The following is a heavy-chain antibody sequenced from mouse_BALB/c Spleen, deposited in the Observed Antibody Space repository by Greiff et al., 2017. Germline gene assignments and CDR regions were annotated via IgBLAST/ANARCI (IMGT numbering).Heavy chain of an antibody. J-gene: IGHJ2*01. CDR1: GYTFTSYY. D-gene: IGHD1-1*01. Sequence: VQLQQSGAELVKPGASVKLSCKASGYTFTSYYMYWVKQRPGQGLEWIGEINPSNGGTNFNEKFKSKATLTVDKSSSTAYMQLSSLTSEDSAVYYCTRDYCGSSSPFDYWGQGTTLTVSS. CDR2: INPSNGGT. V-gene: IGHV1S81*02. CDR3: TRDYCGSSSPFDY.